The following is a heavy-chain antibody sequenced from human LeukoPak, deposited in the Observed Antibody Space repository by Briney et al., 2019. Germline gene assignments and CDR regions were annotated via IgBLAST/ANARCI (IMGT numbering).Heavy chain of an antibody. V-gene: IGHV3-74*01. Sequence: PGGSLRLSCVASGFTFRSHWMYWVRQGPGKGLVWVLRISSDGSSTSLADSVKGRFTISRDNAKNTLYLQMNSLRADDTAVYYCARRYCSDTTCFRTYRYFDLWGRGTLVTVSS. D-gene: IGHD2-2*01. CDR2: ISSDGSST. CDR1: GFTFRSHW. J-gene: IGHJ2*01. CDR3: ARRYCSDTTCFRTYRYFDL.